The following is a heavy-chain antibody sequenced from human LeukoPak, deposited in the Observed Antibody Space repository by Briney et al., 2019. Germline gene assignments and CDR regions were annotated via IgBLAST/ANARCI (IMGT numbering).Heavy chain of an antibody. CDR3: ARDQDGYNYDY. D-gene: IGHD5-24*01. J-gene: IGHJ4*02. CDR2: INPNSGVT. V-gene: IGHV1-2*02. CDR1: EYTFTGDY. Sequence: ASVKVSCKASEYTFTGDYVHWVPQAPGQGREWMGWINPNSGVTNYAQKFEGRVTMTRDTSTNTAYKELSRLTSDDTAVYYCARDQDGYNYDYWGQGTLVTVSS.